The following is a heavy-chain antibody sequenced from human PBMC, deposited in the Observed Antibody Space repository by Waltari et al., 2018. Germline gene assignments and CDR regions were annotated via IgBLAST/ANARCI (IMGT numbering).Heavy chain of an antibody. CDR3: ASMTLALTTGGMDV. Sequence: QVQLVQSGAEVKKPGSSVKVSCKASGGTFSSYAISWVRQAPGQGLEWMGGIIPIFGTANYAQKFQGRGTITTDESTSTAYMELSSRRSEDTAVYYCASMTLALTTGGMDVWGQGTTVTVSS. V-gene: IGHV1-69*05. CDR2: IIPIFGTA. CDR1: GGTFSSYA. D-gene: IGHD4-4*01. J-gene: IGHJ6*02.